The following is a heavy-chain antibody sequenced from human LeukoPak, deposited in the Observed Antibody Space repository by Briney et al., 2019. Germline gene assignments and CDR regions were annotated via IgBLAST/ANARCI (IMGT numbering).Heavy chain of an antibody. CDR3: ARGSYFYGSGSFMGSDY. CDR2: INAGNGNT. Sequence: ASVNVSCKASGYTFTNYAVHWVRQAPGQRLEWVGWINAGNGNTEYSQNFQDRVTITRDTSATTAYMELSSLRSEDTAVYYCARGSYFYGSGSFMGSDYWGQGTLVTVSS. CDR1: GYTFTNYA. V-gene: IGHV1-3*01. J-gene: IGHJ4*02. D-gene: IGHD3-10*01.